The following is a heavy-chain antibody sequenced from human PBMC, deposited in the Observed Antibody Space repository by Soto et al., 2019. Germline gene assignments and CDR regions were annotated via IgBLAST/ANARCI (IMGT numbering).Heavy chain of an antibody. CDR3: ARDSGGMDV. Sequence: ASVKVSFKASGYTFKMYGISWVRQAPGQGLEWMGWISAYNGNTNYAQKFQGRVTITRDTSASTVYMELSSLRSEDTAVYYCARDSGGMDVWGQGTTVTVSS. V-gene: IGHV1-18*01. CDR1: GYTFKMYG. J-gene: IGHJ6*02. CDR2: ISAYNGNT.